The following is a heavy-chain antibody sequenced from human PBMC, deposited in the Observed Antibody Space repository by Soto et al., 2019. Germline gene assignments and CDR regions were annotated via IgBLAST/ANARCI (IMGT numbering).Heavy chain of an antibody. J-gene: IGHJ3*02. D-gene: IGHD4-17*01. CDR3: ASLDYGDYRQNAFDI. CDR2: IIPMFGTA. V-gene: IGHV1-69*06. Sequence: QVQLVQSGAEVKKPGSSVKVSCKASGGTYSSYAISWVRQAPGQGPEWMGGIIPMFGTANYAQKFQGRVTITADKSTSTAYMELSSLRSEDTAVYYCASLDYGDYRQNAFDIWGQGTMVTVSS. CDR1: GGTYSSYA.